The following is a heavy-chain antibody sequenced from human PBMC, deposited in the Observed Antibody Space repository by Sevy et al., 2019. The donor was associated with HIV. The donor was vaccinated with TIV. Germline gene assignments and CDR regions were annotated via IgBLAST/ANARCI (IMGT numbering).Heavy chain of an antibody. V-gene: IGHV4-39*01. CDR3: ARHNHQLSGYYYGMDV. Sequence: SETLSLTCTVSGGSISSSSYYWGWIRQPPGKGLEWIGSIYYSGSTYYNPSLKSRVTISVDTSKNQFSLKLGSVTAADTAVYYCARHNHQLSGYYYGMDVWGQGTTVTVSS. CDR2: IYYSGST. CDR1: GGSISSSSYY. J-gene: IGHJ6*02. D-gene: IGHD2-2*01.